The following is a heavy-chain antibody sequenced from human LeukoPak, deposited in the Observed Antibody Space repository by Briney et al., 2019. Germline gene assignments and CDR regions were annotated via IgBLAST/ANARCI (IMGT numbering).Heavy chain of an antibody. Sequence: PGGSLRLSCAASEFTFSSYCMNWVRQAPGKGLEWVSSICSSGCYIYYTASVKGRFTISSDNAKNSLYLQMNTLRAADTAVYYCARDGKVGATAFDIWGQGTMVTVSS. CDR2: ICSSGCYI. V-gene: IGHV3-21*01. D-gene: IGHD1-26*01. CDR3: ARDGKVGATAFDI. J-gene: IGHJ3*02. CDR1: EFTFSSYC.